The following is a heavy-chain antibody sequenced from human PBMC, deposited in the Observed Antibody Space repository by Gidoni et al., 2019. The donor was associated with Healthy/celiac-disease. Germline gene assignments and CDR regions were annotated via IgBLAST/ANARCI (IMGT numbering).Heavy chain of an antibody. CDR3: ARGRVGGY. D-gene: IGHD2-15*01. Sequence: EVPLVESGGGLVQPGGSLRLSCAASGFTFSSYWMRWVRQAPGTGLEWVANIKQDGSEKYYVDSVKSRFTIARDNAKNALYLQMKSLRAEDTAVYYCARGRVGGYWGQGTLVTVSS. CDR2: IKQDGSEK. CDR1: GFTFSSYW. V-gene: IGHV3-7*03. J-gene: IGHJ4*02.